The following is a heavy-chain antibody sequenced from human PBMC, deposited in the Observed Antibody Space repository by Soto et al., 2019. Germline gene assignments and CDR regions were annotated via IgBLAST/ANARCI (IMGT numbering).Heavy chain of an antibody. D-gene: IGHD3-22*01. V-gene: IGHV1-69*13. CDR3: ESLTDYYDSSGLDAFDI. CDR1: GGTFSSYA. CDR2: IIPIFGTA. Sequence: SVKVSCKASGGTFSSYAISWVRQAPGQGLEWMGGIIPIFGTANYAQKFQGRVTITADESTSTAYMELSSLRSEDTAVYYCESLTDYYDSSGLDAFDIWGQGTMVTVSS. J-gene: IGHJ3*02.